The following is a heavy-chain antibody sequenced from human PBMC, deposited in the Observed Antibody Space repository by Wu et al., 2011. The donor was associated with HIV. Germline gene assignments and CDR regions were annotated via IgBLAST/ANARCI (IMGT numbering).Heavy chain of an antibody. J-gene: IGHJ3*02. CDR3: AREVVGDIISAVFFDI. V-gene: IGHV1-69*06. Sequence: QVQLVQSGPEVKKPGSSVKVSCKASGGTFSSYAINWVRQAPGQGLEWMGGIIPIFGTTNYAQKFRGRVSITADKSTSTAYMELSNLTSDDTAVYYCAREVVGDIISAVFFDIWGQGTMVTVS. CDR1: GGTFSSYA. CDR2: IIPIFGTT. D-gene: IGHD1-26*01.